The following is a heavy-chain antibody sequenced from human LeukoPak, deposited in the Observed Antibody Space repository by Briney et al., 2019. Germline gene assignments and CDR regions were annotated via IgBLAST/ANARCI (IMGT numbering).Heavy chain of an antibody. CDR3: ASQTSIAAYFNS. J-gene: IGHJ4*02. D-gene: IGHD2-21*01. V-gene: IGHV3-30*04. Sequence: GGSLRLSCAASGFKYNMHWIRQAPGKGLEWVAFISFDGSTAYYADSVQGRFTFSRDTSNNTLHLQMNSLRTEDTAVYYCASQTSIAAYFNSWGQGTLVTVSS. CDR2: ISFDGSTA. CDR1: GFKYN.